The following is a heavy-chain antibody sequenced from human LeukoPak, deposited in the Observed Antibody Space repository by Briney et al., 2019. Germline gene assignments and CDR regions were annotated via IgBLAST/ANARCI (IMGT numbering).Heavy chain of an antibody. J-gene: IGHJ4*02. CDR2: IWYDGSNK. V-gene: IGHV3-33*08. CDR1: GFTFSSYA. Sequence: GGSLRLSCAASGFTFSSYAMSWVRQAPGKGLEWVAVIWYDGSNKYYADSVKGRFTISRDNSKNTLYLQMNSLRAEDTAVYYCARGYGDYDGDYWGQGTLVTVSS. D-gene: IGHD4-17*01. CDR3: ARGYGDYDGDY.